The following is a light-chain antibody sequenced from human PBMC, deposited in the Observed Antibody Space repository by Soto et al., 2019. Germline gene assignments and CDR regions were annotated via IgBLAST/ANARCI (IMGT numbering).Light chain of an antibody. CDR3: YQYKNWPWT. CDR2: GAS. CDR1: QRVSSY. J-gene: IGKJ1*01. V-gene: IGKV3-15*01. Sequence: ELVMTQSPASLPVSPGERVTLSCTARQRVSSYLAWYQQIPGQAPRLLIHGASTGAIGVPDRFSGSGSGTEFTLTISPLQSEDSAVYYCYQYKNWPWTFGQGTKVEI.